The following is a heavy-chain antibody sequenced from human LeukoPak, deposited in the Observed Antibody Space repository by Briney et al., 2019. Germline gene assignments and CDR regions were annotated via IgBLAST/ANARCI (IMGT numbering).Heavy chain of an antibody. CDR2: ISAYNGNT. J-gene: IGHJ5*02. CDR3: ARVVLPDRWFDP. CDR1: GYTFTSYG. D-gene: IGHD3-22*01. Sequence: ASVKVSCKASGYTFTSYGISWMRQAPGQGLEWMGWISAYNGNTNYAQKLQGRVTMTTDTSTSTAYMELRSLRSDDTAVYYCARVVLPDRWFDPWGQGTLVTVSS. V-gene: IGHV1-18*01.